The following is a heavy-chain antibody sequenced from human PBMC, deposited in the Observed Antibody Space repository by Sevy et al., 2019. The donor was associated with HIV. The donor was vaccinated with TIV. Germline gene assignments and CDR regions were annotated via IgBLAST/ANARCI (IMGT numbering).Heavy chain of an antibody. CDR3: ARDWRTTVTTFDY. V-gene: IGHV1-18*01. D-gene: IGHD4-17*01. J-gene: IGHJ4*02. CDR2: IIAYNGNT. CDR1: GIVFFGAA. Sequence: ASVKVSCKASGIVFFGAAVQWLRQARGQGPEWIGRIIAYNGNTNYAQKLQGRVTMTTDTSTSTAYMELRSLRSDDTAVYYCARDWRTTVTTFDYWGQGTLVTVSS.